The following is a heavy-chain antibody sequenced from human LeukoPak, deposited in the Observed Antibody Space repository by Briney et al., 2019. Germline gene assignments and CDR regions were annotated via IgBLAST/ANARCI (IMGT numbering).Heavy chain of an antibody. D-gene: IGHD6-6*01. V-gene: IGHV3-21*01. Sequence: GGSLRLSCAASGFTFSSYSMNWVRQAPGKGLEWVSSISISSRSIYYADSVKGRFTVSRDNTKNSLYLQMNSLRAEDTAVYYCARAPWSSSSGSDYWGQGTLVTVSS. J-gene: IGHJ4*02. CDR3: ARAPWSSSSGSDY. CDR2: ISISSRSI. CDR1: GFTFSSYS.